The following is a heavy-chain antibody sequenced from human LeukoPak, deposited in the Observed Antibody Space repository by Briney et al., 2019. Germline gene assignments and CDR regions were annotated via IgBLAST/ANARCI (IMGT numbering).Heavy chain of an antibody. J-gene: IGHJ3*02. D-gene: IGHD3-22*01. CDR1: GGSISSYY. CDR2: IYYSGST. CDR3: ARGPYSYDSSGAFDI. V-gene: IGHV4-59*08. Sequence: SEALSLTCTVSGGSISSYYWSWIRQPPGKGLEWIGYIYYSGSTNYNPSLKSRVTISVDTSKNQFSLKLSSVTAADTAVYFCARGPYSYDSSGAFDIWGQGTMVTVSS.